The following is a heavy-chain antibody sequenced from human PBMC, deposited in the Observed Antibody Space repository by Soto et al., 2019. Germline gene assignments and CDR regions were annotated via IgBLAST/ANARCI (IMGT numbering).Heavy chain of an antibody. D-gene: IGHD3-10*02. Sequence: DVKLLESGGGLVQPGGSLRLSCAASQFTFSSFAMTWVRQAPGKGLEWVSFISETGDSLSYAESVKGRFTISRDNSKNTFYLQMSSLRPEDTAVYYCVNGGCLDYWGQGTRVTVSS. CDR1: QFTFSSFA. CDR3: VNGGCLDY. V-gene: IGHV3-23*01. CDR2: ISETGDSL. J-gene: IGHJ4*02.